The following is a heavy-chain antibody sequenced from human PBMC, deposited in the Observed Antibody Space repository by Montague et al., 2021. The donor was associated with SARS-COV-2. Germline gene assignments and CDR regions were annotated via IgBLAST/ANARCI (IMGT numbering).Heavy chain of an antibody. CDR2: IDWDDDK. CDR1: GFSLSTSGMC. V-gene: IGHV2-70*01. CDR3: ARIRDYDILTGSYSGFDY. Sequence: PALVKPTQTLTLTCTFSGFSLSTSGMCVSWIRQPPGKALEWLALIDWDDDKYYSTSLKTRLTISKDTSKNQVVLTMTNMDPVDTATYYCARIRDYDILTGSYSGFDYWGQGTQVTGSS. J-gene: IGHJ4*02. D-gene: IGHD3-9*01.